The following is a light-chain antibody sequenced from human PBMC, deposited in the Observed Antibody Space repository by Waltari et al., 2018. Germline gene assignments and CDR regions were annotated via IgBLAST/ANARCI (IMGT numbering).Light chain of an antibody. CDR1: NIRFKS. CDR3: QVWDTTRYHVV. Sequence: SYVLTQPPSMSVAPGQTATITCGGTNIRFKSVHWYQQKPGQAPVLGVYDASNRPSGIPERIAGANSGSTATLTRSRVEAGDEADYYCQVWDTTRYHVVFGGGTKLSVL. CDR2: DAS. V-gene: IGLV3-21*02. J-gene: IGLJ2*01.